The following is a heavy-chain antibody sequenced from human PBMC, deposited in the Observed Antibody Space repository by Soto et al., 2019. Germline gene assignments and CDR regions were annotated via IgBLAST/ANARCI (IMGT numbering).Heavy chain of an antibody. CDR2: IFYNGST. V-gene: IGHV4-61*01. Sequence: QVQLHESGPGLVKTSETLSLTCTVSGGSVSSGSYYWSWIRQPPGKGLALIGYIFYNGSTNYNPYLKSRVTMSVDTSRDQFSLRLSSVTAPDTAFYYCARGVTMITGFDYWGQGSLVTVSS. J-gene: IGHJ4*02. D-gene: IGHD3-22*01. CDR3: ARGVTMITGFDY. CDR1: GGSVSSGSYY.